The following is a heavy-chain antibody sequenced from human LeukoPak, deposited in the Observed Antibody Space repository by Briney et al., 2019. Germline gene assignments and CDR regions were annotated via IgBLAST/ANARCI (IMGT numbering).Heavy chain of an antibody. Sequence: ASVKVSCKASGYTFTSYGISWVRQAPGQGLEWMGWISAYNGNTNYAQKFQGRVTITADESTSTAYMELSSLRSEDTAVYYCAREGYCSGGSCYREGLGPWGQGTLVTVSS. J-gene: IGHJ5*02. V-gene: IGHV1-18*01. CDR3: AREGYCSGGSCYREGLGP. D-gene: IGHD2-15*01. CDR1: GYTFTSYG. CDR2: ISAYNGNT.